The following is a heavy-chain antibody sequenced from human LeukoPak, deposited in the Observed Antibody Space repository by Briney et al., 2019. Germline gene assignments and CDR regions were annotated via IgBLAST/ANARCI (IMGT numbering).Heavy chain of an antibody. D-gene: IGHD3-10*01. CDR1: GFTFSSYS. V-gene: IGHV3-21*01. CDR2: ISSSSGYI. Sequence: GGSLRLSCAASGFTFSSYSMNWVRQAPGKGLEWVSSISSSSGYIYYADSVKGRFTISRDNAKNSLYLQMNSLRAEDTAVYYCARGEAYYGSGSYFANYYGMDVWGKGTTVTVSS. CDR3: ARGEAYYGSGSYFANYYGMDV. J-gene: IGHJ6*04.